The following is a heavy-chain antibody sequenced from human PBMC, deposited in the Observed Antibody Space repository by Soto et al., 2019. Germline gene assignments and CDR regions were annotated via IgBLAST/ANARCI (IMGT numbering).Heavy chain of an antibody. J-gene: IGHJ4*02. CDR1: GFTFSSYG. CDR2: IWYDGSNK. V-gene: IGHV3-33*01. CDR3: ARVAIAARQRLLFTI. D-gene: IGHD6-6*01. Sequence: GGSLRLSCAASGFTFSSYGMHWVRQAPGKGLEWVAVIWYDGSNKYYADSVKGRFTISRDNSKNTLYLQMNSLRAEDTAVYYCARVAIAARQRLLFTIWGQGTLVSVS.